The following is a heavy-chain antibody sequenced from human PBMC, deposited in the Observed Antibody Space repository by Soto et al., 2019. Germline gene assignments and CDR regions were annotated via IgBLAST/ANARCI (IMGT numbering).Heavy chain of an antibody. V-gene: IGHV3-30-3*01. D-gene: IGHD3-22*01. CDR3: PRGITMIVVVDAFDI. CDR2: ISCDGSNK. Sequence: GRSRRHACGVFGLTFSSFAMHWVSQAPGKGLEWVAVISCDGSNKYYADSVKGRFTTSRDNSKNTPYLQMNSLRAEDTAVYYCPRGITMIVVVDAFDIWGQGTMVTVS. J-gene: IGHJ3*02. CDR1: GLTFSSFA.